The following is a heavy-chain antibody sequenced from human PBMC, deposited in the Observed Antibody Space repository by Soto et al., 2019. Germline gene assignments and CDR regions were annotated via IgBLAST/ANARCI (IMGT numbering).Heavy chain of an antibody. V-gene: IGHV4-30-2*01. CDR3: ARLVVTSGWYEDY. J-gene: IGHJ4*01. CDR1: GGSISSGGYS. Sequence: SETLSLTCAVSGGSISSGGYSWSWIRQPPGKGLEWIGYIYHSGSTYYNPSLKSRVTISRDNSKSTLYLQMVSLSVEDTAVYYCARLVVTSGWYEDYWGHGTLVTVSS. D-gene: IGHD6-19*01. CDR2: IYHSGST.